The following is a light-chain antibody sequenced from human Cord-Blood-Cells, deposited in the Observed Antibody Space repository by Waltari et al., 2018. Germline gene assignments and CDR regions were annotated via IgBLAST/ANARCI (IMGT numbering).Light chain of an antibody. CDR1: QSISSY. Sequence: DIQMTQSPSSLSASVGDRVTITCRASQSISSYLNLYQQKPGKAPKLLIYAASSLQRGVSSRFSGSGSGTDFTLTISSLQPEDFATYYCQQSYSTPFTFGPGTKVDIK. CDR2: AAS. CDR3: QQSYSTPFT. V-gene: IGKV1-39*01. J-gene: IGKJ3*01.